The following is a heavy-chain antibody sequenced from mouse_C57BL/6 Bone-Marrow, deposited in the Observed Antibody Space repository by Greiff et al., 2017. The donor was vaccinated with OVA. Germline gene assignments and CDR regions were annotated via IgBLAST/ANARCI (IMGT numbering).Heavy chain of an antibody. D-gene: IGHD1-1*01. V-gene: IGHV5-15*01. Sequence: EVKLMESGGGLVQPGGSLKLSCAASGFTFSDYGMAWVRQAPRKGPEWVAFISNLAYSIYYADNVTGRFTISRENAKNTLYLEMSRLRSEDTAMYYCARPDYGSPAWFAYWGQGTLVTVSA. J-gene: IGHJ3*01. CDR2: ISNLAYSI. CDR3: ARPDYGSPAWFAY. CDR1: GFTFSDYG.